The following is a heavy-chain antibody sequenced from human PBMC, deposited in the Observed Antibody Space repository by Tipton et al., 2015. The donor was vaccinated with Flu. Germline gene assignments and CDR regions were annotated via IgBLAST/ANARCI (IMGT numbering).Heavy chain of an antibody. D-gene: IGHD6-13*01. CDR2: IYHSGSN. CDR3: AREQRKEQQLDGFQL. CDR1: GYSISSGYY. Sequence: TLSLTCTVSGYSISSGYYWGCIRQPPGKGLGWSGSIYHSGSNYYNPPHKSRVIISVDTSKNQFSLEQSSVTAADTAGYYCAREQRKEQQLDGFQLWSQGILVTVSS. V-gene: IGHV4-38-2*02. J-gene: IGHJ1*01.